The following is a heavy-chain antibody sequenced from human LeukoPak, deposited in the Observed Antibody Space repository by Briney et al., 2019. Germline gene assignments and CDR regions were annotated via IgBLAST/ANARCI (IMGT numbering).Heavy chain of an antibody. CDR3: ASGQPISYHLDAFDI. CDR1: GGTFSSYA. V-gene: IGHV1-69*01. D-gene: IGHD2-2*01. CDR2: IIPIFGTA. Sequence: ASVKVSCKASGGTFSSYAISWVRQAPGQGLEWMGGIIPIFGTANYAQKFQGRVTITADGSTSTAYMELSSLRSADTAVYYCASGQPISYHLDAFDIWGQGTMVTVSS. J-gene: IGHJ3*02.